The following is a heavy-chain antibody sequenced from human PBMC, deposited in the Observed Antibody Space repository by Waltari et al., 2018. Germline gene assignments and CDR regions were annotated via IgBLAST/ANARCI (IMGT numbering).Heavy chain of an antibody. CDR3: ARDHASGGDSPPY. D-gene: IGHD2-21*02. V-gene: IGHV3-21*01. J-gene: IGHJ4*02. CDR1: GFMFSLYN. Sequence: EVQLVESGGGLVKPGGSLRLSCAASGFMFSLYNMNWVRQAPGSGLEWGSSITSSGSRINYAASVKGRFPISRDNGKSSLSLQMNSLRPADTAMYYCARDHASGGDSPPYWGPGTLVTVSS. CDR2: ITSSGSRI.